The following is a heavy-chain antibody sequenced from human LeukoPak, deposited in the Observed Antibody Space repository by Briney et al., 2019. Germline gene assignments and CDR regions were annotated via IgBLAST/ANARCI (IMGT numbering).Heavy chain of an antibody. J-gene: IGHJ4*02. Sequence: GGSLRLSCAASGFTFSSYAMHWVRQAPGKGLEYVSVISINGGSTYYANSVKGRFTISRDNSKNTLYLQMGSLRAEDMAVYYCARGGPFQWELQVYWGQGTLVTVSS. V-gene: IGHV3-64*01. CDR3: ARGGPFQWELQVY. D-gene: IGHD1-26*01. CDR2: ISINGGST. CDR1: GFTFSSYA.